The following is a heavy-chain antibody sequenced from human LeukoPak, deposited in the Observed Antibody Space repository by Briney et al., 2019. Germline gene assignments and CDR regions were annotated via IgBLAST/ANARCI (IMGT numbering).Heavy chain of an antibody. Sequence: GGYLRLYCSASGFTFDDYAMHRVRQAPGKGLEWVSGISWDSGSIGYADSVKGRFTISRDNAKNSLYLQMNSLRAEDTALYYCAKSGYDILTGPFDYWGQGTLVTVSS. D-gene: IGHD3-9*01. CDR1: GFTFDDYA. CDR2: ISWDSGSI. V-gene: IGHV3-9*01. CDR3: AKSGYDILTGPFDY. J-gene: IGHJ4*02.